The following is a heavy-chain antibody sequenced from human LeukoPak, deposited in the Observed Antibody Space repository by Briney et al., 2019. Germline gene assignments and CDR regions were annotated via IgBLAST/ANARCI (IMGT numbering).Heavy chain of an antibody. CDR3: ARDRGYSYGPDVYHYYYGMDV. CDR1: GFTVSSNY. J-gene: IGHJ6*02. V-gene: IGHV3-66*01. D-gene: IGHD5-18*01. CDR2: IYSGGST. Sequence: PGGSLRLSCAASGFTVSSNYMSWVRQAPGKGLEWVSVIYSGGSTYYADSVKGRFTISRDNSKNTLYLQMNSLRAEDTAVYYCARDRGYSYGPDVYHYYYGMDVWGQGTTVTVSS.